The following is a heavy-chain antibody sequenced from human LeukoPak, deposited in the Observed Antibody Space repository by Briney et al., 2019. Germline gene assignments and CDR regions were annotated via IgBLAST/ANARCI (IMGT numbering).Heavy chain of an antibody. D-gene: IGHD2-2*01. J-gene: IGHJ6*03. CDR2: TYYRSKWYN. CDR3: ARGTAVVPTAKSYYFYYMDV. V-gene: IGHV6-1*01. CDR1: GDSVSSNSAA. Sequence: SQILSLTCAISGDSVSSNSAAWNWIRQSPSRGLEWLGRTYYRSKWYNDYAVSVKSRITINPDTSKNQFSLQLNSVTPEDTAVYYWARGTAVVPTAKSYYFYYMDVWGKGTTVTISS.